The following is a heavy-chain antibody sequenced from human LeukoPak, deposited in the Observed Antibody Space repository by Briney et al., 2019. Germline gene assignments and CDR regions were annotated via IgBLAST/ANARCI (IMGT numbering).Heavy chain of an antibody. Sequence: PGGSLRLSCAASGFTVSSNYMSWVRQAPGKGLEWVSVIYSGGSTYYADSVKGRFTISRDNSKNTLYLQMNSLRAEDTAVYYCARENQVEMATKSLGYYYYGMDVWGQGTTVTVSS. CDR1: GFTVSSNY. CDR3: ARENQVEMATKSLGYYYYGMDV. CDR2: IYSGGST. V-gene: IGHV3-53*01. D-gene: IGHD5-24*01. J-gene: IGHJ6*02.